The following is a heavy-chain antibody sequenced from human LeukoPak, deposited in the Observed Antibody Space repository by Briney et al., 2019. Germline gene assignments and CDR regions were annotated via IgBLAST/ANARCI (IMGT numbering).Heavy chain of an antibody. Sequence: AGGSLRLSCAASTFTFSTYSMNWVRQAPGKGLEWVSYISNSSSTIYYADSMKGRFTISRDSAKNSLYLQMNSLRAEDTAVYYCARTGALDIWGQGTMVTVSS. V-gene: IGHV3-48*01. D-gene: IGHD1-14*01. J-gene: IGHJ3*02. CDR2: ISNSSSTI. CDR3: ARTGALDI. CDR1: TFTFSTYS.